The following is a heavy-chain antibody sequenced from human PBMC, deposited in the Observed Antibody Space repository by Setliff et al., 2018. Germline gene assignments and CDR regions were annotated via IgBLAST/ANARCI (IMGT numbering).Heavy chain of an antibody. CDR3: VRDERFSDYVGYFFDS. CDR2: INKDGSER. J-gene: IGHJ4*02. V-gene: IGHV3-7*01. D-gene: IGHD5-12*01. CDR1: GLIFSNNW. Sequence: GGSLRLSCVASGLIFSNNWMSWVRQAPGKGLEWVTNINKDGSERNYVDSVKGRFTISRDNAKNTVYLQMNSLGAEDTAIYYCVRDERFSDYVGYFFDSWGQGTLVTVSS.